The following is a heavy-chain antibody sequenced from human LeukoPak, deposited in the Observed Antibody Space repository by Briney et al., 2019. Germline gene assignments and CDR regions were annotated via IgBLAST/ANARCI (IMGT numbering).Heavy chain of an antibody. CDR1: GFTFSSYA. CDR2: ISYDGSNK. CDR3: AGVRFLEWLFHYYGMDV. Sequence: PGGSLRLSCAASGFTFSSYAMHWVRQAPGKGLEWVAVISYDGSNKYYADSVKGRFTISRDNSKNTLYLQMNSLRAEDTAVYYCAGVRFLEWLFHYYGMDVWGQGTTVTVSS. D-gene: IGHD3-3*01. J-gene: IGHJ6*02. V-gene: IGHV3-30-3*01.